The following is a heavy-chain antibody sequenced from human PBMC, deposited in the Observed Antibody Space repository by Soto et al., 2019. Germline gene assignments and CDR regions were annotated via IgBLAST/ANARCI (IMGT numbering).Heavy chain of an antibody. V-gene: IGHV3-23*01. D-gene: IGHD6-13*01. CDR2: ISGSGGST. J-gene: IGHJ5*02. CDR1: GFTFSSYA. CDR3: AKLSAGYSSRASPNWFDP. Sequence: GGSLRLSCAASGFTFSSYAMSWVRQAPGKGLEWVSAISGSGGSTYYADSVKGRFTISRDNSKNTRYLQMNSLRAEDTAVYYCAKLSAGYSSRASPNWFDPWGQGTLVTVSS.